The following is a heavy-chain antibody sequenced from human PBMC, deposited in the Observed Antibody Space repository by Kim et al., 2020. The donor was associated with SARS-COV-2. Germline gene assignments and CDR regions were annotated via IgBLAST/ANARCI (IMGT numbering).Heavy chain of an antibody. CDR3: AKERRKYCSGGSCRLEY. D-gene: IGHD2-15*01. Sequence: VEGRITISRDNSQNTLYLQMNNLGAEDTAVYYCAKERRKYCSGGSCRLEYWGQGTLVTVSS. J-gene: IGHJ4*02. V-gene: IGHV3-33*06.